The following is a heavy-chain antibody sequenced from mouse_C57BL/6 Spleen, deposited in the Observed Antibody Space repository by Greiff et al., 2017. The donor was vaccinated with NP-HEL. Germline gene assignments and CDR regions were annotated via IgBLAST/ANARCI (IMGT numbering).Heavy chain of an antibody. V-gene: IGHV1-54*01. Sequence: VQLQQSGAELVRPGTSVKVSCKASGYAFTNYLIEWVKQRPGQGLEWIGVINPGSGGTNYNEKFKGKATLTADKSSSTAYMQLSSLTSEDSAVYFCARREKTYYGSSPAMDYWGQGTSVTVSS. D-gene: IGHD1-1*01. CDR3: ARREKTYYGSSPAMDY. J-gene: IGHJ4*01. CDR2: INPGSGGT. CDR1: GYAFTNYL.